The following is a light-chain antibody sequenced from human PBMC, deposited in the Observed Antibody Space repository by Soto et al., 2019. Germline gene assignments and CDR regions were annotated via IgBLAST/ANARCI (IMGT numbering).Light chain of an antibody. CDR2: TAS. CDR3: QQLNSYPPWT. J-gene: IGKJ1*01. CDR1: QGISRS. Sequence: DIQLTQSPSFLPASVGDRVTITCRASQGISRSLAWYQQKPGKAPELLIYTASTLQSGVPSRFSGSGSGTQFNLTISSLQHEDFATYYCQQLNSYPPWTFGQGTKVEIK. V-gene: IGKV1-9*01.